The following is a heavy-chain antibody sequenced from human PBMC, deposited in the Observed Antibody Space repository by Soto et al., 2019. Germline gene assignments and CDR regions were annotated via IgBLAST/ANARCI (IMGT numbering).Heavy chain of an antibody. D-gene: IGHD3-3*01. Sequence: GGSLRLSCAASGITFSSYAMHWVRQAPGKGLEWVAVIWYDGSNKYYADSVKGRFTISRDNSKNTLYLQMNSLRAEDTAVYYCARGGYDFWSGYYQLYYYFDYWGQGTLVTVSS. J-gene: IGHJ4*02. CDR2: IWYDGSNK. CDR1: GITFSSYA. V-gene: IGHV3-33*08. CDR3: ARGGYDFWSGYYQLYYYFDY.